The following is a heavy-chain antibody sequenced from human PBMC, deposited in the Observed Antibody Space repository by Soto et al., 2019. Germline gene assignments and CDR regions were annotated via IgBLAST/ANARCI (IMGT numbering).Heavy chain of an antibody. V-gene: IGHV3-15*01. J-gene: IGHJ4*02. CDR2: IKSKTDGGTT. CDR3: TTEYNWNRLSYDYGDYGLYGGGYY. D-gene: IGHD4-17*01. Sequence: EVQLVESGGGLVKPGGSLRLSCAASGFTFSNAWMSWVRQAPGKGLEWVGRIKSKTDGGTTDYAAPVKGRFTISRADSKNTLYLQMNSLKTDDTAVYYCTTEYNWNRLSYDYGDYGLYGGGYYWGQGTLVTVSS. CDR1: GFTFSNAW.